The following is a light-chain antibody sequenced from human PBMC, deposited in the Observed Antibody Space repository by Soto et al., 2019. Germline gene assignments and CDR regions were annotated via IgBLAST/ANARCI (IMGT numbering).Light chain of an antibody. CDR1: QRVSSN. CDR2: GAS. J-gene: IGKJ1*01. V-gene: IGKV3-15*01. CDR3: QQYNNWPRT. Sequence: EIVMTQSPATLSVSPGERATLSCRTSQRVSSNLAWYQQKPGQAPNLLIYGASTRATGIPARFSGSGSGTEFTLTISSLQSEDFAVYYCQQYNNWPRTFGQGTKVDIK.